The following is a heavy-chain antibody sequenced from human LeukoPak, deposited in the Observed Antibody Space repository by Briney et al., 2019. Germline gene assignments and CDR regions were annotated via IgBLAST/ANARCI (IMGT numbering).Heavy chain of an antibody. J-gene: IGHJ4*02. Sequence: PSDTLSLIRTVSGDFHSSGSYYWAWIPQSPGKGLAWIWSMYYSGRMFYKATYKSRGTESTDPSKHLFSLKLRSVTAADTTIYSCARLCQVTTCAKFEYWGQGIQVTVSS. V-gene: IGHV4-39*01. CDR2: MYYSGRM. CDR3: ARLCQVTTCAKFEY. D-gene: IGHD4-17*01. CDR1: GDFHSSGSYY.